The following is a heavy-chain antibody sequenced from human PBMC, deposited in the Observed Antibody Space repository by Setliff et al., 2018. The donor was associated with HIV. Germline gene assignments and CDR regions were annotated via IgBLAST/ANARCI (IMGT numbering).Heavy chain of an antibody. CDR2: ISYSGNT. CDR3: ARDAELPGPPVHVAFDL. J-gene: IGHJ3*01. CDR1: GGSISNYY. Sequence: NPSETLSLTCNVSGGSISNYYWTWMRQPPGKGLEWIAYISYSGNTNYHPALRSRLTITRDTSKNQVSLTLRSVTAEDTAIYFCARDAELPGPPVHVAFDLWGPGTMVTVSS. D-gene: IGHD1-1*01. V-gene: IGHV4-59*01.